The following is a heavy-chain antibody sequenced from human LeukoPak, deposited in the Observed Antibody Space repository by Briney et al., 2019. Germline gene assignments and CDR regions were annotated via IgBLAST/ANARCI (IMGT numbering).Heavy chain of an antibody. V-gene: IGHV1-58*01. J-gene: IGHJ4*02. CDR2: IVVGSGNT. Sequence: GASVKVSCKASGFTFTSSAEQWVRQARGQRLEWIGWIVVGSGNTNYAQKFQERVTITRDMSTSTAYMELSSLRSEDTAVYYCAAAHSYELPDYWGQGTLVTVSS. D-gene: IGHD5-18*01. CDR3: AAAHSYELPDY. CDR1: GFTFTSSA.